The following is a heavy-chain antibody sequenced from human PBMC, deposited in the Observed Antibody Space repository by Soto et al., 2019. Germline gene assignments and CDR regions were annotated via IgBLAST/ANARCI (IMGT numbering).Heavy chain of an antibody. CDR3: AGGIAARPLGY. CDR2: IYHSGST. J-gene: IGHJ4*02. D-gene: IGHD6-6*01. Sequence: QLQLRESGSGLVKPSQTLSLTCAVSGGSISSGGYSWSWIRQPPGKGLEWIGYIYHSGSTYYNPSLKSRVTISVDRSKNQFSLKLSSVTAADTAVYYCAGGIAARPLGYCGQGTLVTVSS. V-gene: IGHV4-30-2*01. CDR1: GGSISSGGYS.